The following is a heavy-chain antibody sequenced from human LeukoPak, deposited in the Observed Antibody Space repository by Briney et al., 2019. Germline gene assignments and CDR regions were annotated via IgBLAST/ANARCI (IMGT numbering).Heavy chain of an antibody. CDR3: AREVTGNGYYYYMDV. CDR1: GFTFSSSW. D-gene: IGHD1-20*01. J-gene: IGHJ6*03. V-gene: IGHV3-7*01. CDR2: IKQDGSEK. Sequence: GGSLRLSCAASGFTFSSSWMSWVRQVPGKALEWVANIKQDGSEKYYVDSVKGRFTMSRDNAKNSLFLQMNSLRAEDTAVYYCAREVTGNGYYYYMDVWGKGTTVTVSS.